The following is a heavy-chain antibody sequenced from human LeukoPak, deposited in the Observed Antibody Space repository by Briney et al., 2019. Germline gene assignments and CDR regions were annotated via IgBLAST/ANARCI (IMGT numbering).Heavy chain of an antibody. D-gene: IGHD5-12*01. V-gene: IGHV3-23*01. CDR3: ASLGLRLKWGFDY. Sequence: GGSLRLSCAASGFTFSSYGMSWVRQAPGKGLEWVSAISGSGGSTYYADSVKGRFTISRDNSKNTLYLQMNSLRAEDTAVYYCASLGLRLKWGFDYWGQGTLVTVSS. CDR1: GFTFSSYG. J-gene: IGHJ4*02. CDR2: ISGSGGST.